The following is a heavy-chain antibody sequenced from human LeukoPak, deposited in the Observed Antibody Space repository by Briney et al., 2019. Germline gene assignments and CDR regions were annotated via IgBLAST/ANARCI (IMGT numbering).Heavy chain of an antibody. CDR3: ARQGSNYYSYAIDV. CDR1: GGSISSYY. J-gene: IGHJ6*02. D-gene: IGHD6-13*01. CDR2: IYYSGST. Sequence: KPSETLSLTCTVSGGSISSYYWSWIRQPPGKGLERIGYIYYSGSTNYNPSLKSRVTISVDTSKNQFSLKLRSVTATDTAVYYCARQGSNYYSYAIDVWGQGTTVTVSS. V-gene: IGHV4-59*08.